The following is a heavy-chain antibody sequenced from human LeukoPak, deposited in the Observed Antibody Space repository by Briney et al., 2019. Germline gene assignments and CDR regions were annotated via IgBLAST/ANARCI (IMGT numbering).Heavy chain of an antibody. CDR2: ISYDGSNK. CDR3: AKEYCSNSVCHSLDY. V-gene: IGHV3-30*04. CDR1: GFTFSSYA. J-gene: IGHJ4*02. D-gene: IGHD2-8*01. Sequence: GGSLRPSCAASGFTFSSYAMHWVRQAPGKGLEWVAVISYDGSNKYYADSVKGRFTFSRDNSKNTLYLQMNSLRAEDTAVYYCAKEYCSNSVCHSLDYWGQGTLVTVSS.